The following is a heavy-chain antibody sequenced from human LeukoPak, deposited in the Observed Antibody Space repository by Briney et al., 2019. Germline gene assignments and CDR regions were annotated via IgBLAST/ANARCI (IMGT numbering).Heavy chain of an antibody. Sequence: PGGSLRLSCAASGFTVSSNFMSWVRQAPGKGLEWVGVISYDGGDEYYTDSVKGRFTISRDNSKNTVYLQMNSLRADDTAVYYCARDFTPEWFDIHWGQGTLVTVS. J-gene: IGHJ4*02. D-gene: IGHD3-3*01. CDR2: ISYDGGDE. CDR3: ARDFTPEWFDIH. V-gene: IGHV3-30*03. CDR1: GFTVSSNF.